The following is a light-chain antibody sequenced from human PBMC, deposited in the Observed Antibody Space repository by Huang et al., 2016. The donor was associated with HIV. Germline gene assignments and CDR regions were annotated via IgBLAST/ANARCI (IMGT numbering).Light chain of an antibody. CDR1: QSLSSQ. Sequence: EIVMTQSPATLSVSPGERVTLSCRASQSLSSQLAWYQQKRGQAPRLLIYGVSTRATDIPARFSGRWSGTDFTLTINSLQSEDFATYYCQQYNDWPLTFGQGTEVEIK. J-gene: IGKJ1*01. CDR3: QQYNDWPLT. CDR2: GVS. V-gene: IGKV3-15*01.